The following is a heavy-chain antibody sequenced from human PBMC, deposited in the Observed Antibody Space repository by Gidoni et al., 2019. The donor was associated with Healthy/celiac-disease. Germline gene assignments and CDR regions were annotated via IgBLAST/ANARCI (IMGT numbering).Heavy chain of an antibody. D-gene: IGHD6-13*01. J-gene: IGHJ1*01. CDR2: IMWDGGST. CDR3: AKDSGIAAAGTGYFQH. CDR1: GFHFVDYA. V-gene: IGHV3-43D*04. Sequence: EVQLVESGGVVVQPGGSLRLSCAASGFHFVDYAMHWVRQAPGKGLEWVSLIMWDGGSTYYADSVKGRFTSSRDNSKNSLYLQMNSLRAEDTALYYCAKDSGIAAAGTGYFQHWGQGTLVTVSS.